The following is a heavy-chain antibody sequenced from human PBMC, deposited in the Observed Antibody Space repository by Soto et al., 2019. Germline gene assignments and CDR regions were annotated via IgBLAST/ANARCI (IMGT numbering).Heavy chain of an antibody. J-gene: IGHJ6*02. Sequence: QVQLVQSGAEVKKPGSSVKVSCKASGGTFSTHTISWVRQAPGQGLEWMGRSIPILGLANYAQKFQGRVTITADKSTNTAYMDLSSLRSDDTAVYYCARADPVVVLDHYYYGMDVWGQGTKVTVSS. CDR2: SIPILGLA. V-gene: IGHV1-69*02. CDR1: GGTFSTHT. CDR3: ARADPVVVLDHYYYGMDV. D-gene: IGHD2-15*01.